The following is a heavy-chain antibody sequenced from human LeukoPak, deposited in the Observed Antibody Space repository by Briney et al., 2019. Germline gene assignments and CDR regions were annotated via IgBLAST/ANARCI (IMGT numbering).Heavy chain of an antibody. D-gene: IGHD6-6*01. CDR2: IYPGDSDT. J-gene: IGHJ6*03. Sequence: GESLKISCKGSGYSFNSYWIGWVRQMSGKGLEWMGIIYPGDSDTRYSPSFQGQVTISADKSISTAYLQWSSLKASDTATYYCARQGYSSSSSHSYYYMDVWGKGTTVTVSS. V-gene: IGHV5-51*01. CDR1: GYSFNSYW. CDR3: ARQGYSSSSSHSYYYMDV.